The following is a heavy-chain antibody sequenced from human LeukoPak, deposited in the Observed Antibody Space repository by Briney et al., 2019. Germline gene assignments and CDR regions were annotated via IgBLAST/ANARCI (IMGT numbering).Heavy chain of an antibody. D-gene: IGHD2-21*02. V-gene: IGHV4-59*01. CDR2: IYYIGNT. J-gene: IGHJ4*02. CDR1: GGSMTNYY. CDR3: AKSTAIVVVTALNY. Sequence: SETLSLTCTVSGGSMTNYYWSWLRQPPGKGLEWIGHIYYIGNTNYNPSLKSRVTISVDTSKNQFSLKLRSVTAADTAVYYCAKSTAIVVVTALNYWGQGTLVTVSS.